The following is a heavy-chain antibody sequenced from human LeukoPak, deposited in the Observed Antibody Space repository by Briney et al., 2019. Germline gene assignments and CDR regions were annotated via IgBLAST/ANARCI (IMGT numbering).Heavy chain of an antibody. CDR1: GGSISSYY. V-gene: IGHV4-59*01. CDR3: ARGENSPPSYYYYYMDV. CDR2: IYYSGST. J-gene: IGHJ6*03. D-gene: IGHD1/OR15-1a*01. Sequence: SSETLSLTCTVSGGSISSYYWSWIRQPPGKGLEWIGYIYYSGSTNYNPSLKSRVTISVDTSKDQFSPKLNSVTAADTAVYYCARGENSPPSYYYYYMDVWGKGTTVTVSS.